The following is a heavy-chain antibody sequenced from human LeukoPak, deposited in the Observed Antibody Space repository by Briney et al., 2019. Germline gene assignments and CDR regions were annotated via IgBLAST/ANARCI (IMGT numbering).Heavy chain of an antibody. V-gene: IGHV3-72*01. CDR3: ARDVGAARDY. CDR1: GFTFSDYY. CDR2: IRNKANGYTT. Sequence: PGGSLRLSCAASGFTFSDYYMDWVRQAPGKGLEWVGRIRNKANGYTTEYAASVKGRFTVSRDDSRDSLYLQMNSLKTEDTAVYFCARDVGAARDYWGQGSLVTVSS. D-gene: IGHD2-15*01. J-gene: IGHJ4*02.